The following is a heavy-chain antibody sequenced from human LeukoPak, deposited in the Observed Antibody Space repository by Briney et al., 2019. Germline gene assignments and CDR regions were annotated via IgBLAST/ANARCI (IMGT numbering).Heavy chain of an antibody. Sequence: SETLSLTCTVSGGSISSGSYYWSWIRQPAGKGLEWIGRIYTSGSTNYNPSLKSRVTISVDTSKNQFSLKLSSVTAADTAVYYCARGRFYDILTGYYNLFSGTFDYWGQGTLVTVSS. CDR2: IYTSGST. CDR1: GGSISSGSYY. V-gene: IGHV4-61*02. CDR3: ARGRFYDILTGYYNLFSGTFDY. D-gene: IGHD3-9*01. J-gene: IGHJ4*02.